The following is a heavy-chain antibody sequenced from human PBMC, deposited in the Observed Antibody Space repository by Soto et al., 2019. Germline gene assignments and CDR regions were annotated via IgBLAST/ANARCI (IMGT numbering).Heavy chain of an antibody. CDR3: ARDGSVAGTTDFDY. V-gene: IGHV4-4*07. Sequence: QVQLQESGPGLVKPSETMSLTCTVSGGSISSYYWSWIRQPAGKGLEWIGRIYTSGSTKSNPSLKSRVTMSVDTSKHHFPLKLSSVTAADTAGYYCARDGSVAGTTDFDYWGQGTLVTVSS. J-gene: IGHJ4*02. CDR1: GGSISSYY. D-gene: IGHD6-19*01. CDR2: IYTSGST.